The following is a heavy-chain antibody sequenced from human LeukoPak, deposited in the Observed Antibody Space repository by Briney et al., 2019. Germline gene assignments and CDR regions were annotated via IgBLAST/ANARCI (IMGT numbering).Heavy chain of an antibody. J-gene: IGHJ6*03. D-gene: IGHD4-23*01. CDR3: ARFSYGGNAYYPFYSMDV. V-gene: IGHV4-59*01. CDR1: GDSMRNNY. Sequence: SETLSLTCTVSGDSMRNNYWTWIRQPPGKGLEWIGYTHYSGSTKYSASLKSRVTISVDTSKSQFSLALTSVTAADTAVYYCARFSYGGNAYYPFYSMDVWGKGTTVTVSS. CDR2: THYSGST.